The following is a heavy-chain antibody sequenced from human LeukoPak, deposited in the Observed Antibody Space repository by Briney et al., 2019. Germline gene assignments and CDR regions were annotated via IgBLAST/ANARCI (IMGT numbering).Heavy chain of an antibody. D-gene: IGHD3-3*01. CDR1: GYIFTGYY. CDR2: INPNSGGT. Sequence: GASVKVSCKASGYIFTGYYMHWVRQAPGQGLEWMGWINPNSGGTNYAQKFQGRVTMTRDTSISTAYMELSSLRSEDTAVYYCARDPSQFGVVTMGWFDPWGQGTLVTVSS. CDR3: ARDPSQFGVVTMGWFDP. J-gene: IGHJ5*02. V-gene: IGHV1-2*02.